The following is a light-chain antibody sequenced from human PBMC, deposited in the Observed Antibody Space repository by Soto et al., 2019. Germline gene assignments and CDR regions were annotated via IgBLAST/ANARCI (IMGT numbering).Light chain of an antibody. CDR3: QSYDSSLSGSEV. V-gene: IGLV1-40*01. CDR1: TSNIGAGHD. CDR2: GNG. Sequence: QSVLTQPPSVSGAPGQRGTISFTGSTSNIGAGHDVHWYQRLPGTDPKHLIYGNGNRPAVVPDRFSGSKSGTSASLSITGLHAEDEADYYCQSYDSSLSGSEVFGNGTKLPVL. J-gene: IGLJ1*01.